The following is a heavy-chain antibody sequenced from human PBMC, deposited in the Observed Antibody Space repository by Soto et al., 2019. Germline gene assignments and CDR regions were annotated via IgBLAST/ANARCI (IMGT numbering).Heavy chain of an antibody. V-gene: IGHV4-30-2*01. CDR2: IYHSGST. Sequence: SETLSLTCAVSGGSISSGGYSWSWIRQPPGKGLEWIGYIYHSGSTYYNPSLKSRVTISVDRSKNQFSLKLSSVTAADTAVYYCARAAGNMGGRFRHYYYGMDVWGQGTTVTVSS. J-gene: IGHJ6*02. D-gene: IGHD6-13*01. CDR1: GGSISSGGYS. CDR3: ARAAGNMGGRFRHYYYGMDV.